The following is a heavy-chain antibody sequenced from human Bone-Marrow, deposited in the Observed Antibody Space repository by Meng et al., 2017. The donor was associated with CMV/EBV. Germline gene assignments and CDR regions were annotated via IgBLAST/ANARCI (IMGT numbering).Heavy chain of an antibody. V-gene: IGHV3-74*01. CDR3: ARDSNRLYDFWRGYEYYYYYYGMDV. J-gene: IGHJ6*02. CDR1: GFTFSSYA. CDR2: INSDGSST. Sequence: GESLKISCSASGFTFSSYAMSWVRQAPGKGLVWVSRINSDGSSTSYADSVKGRITISRDNTKNPLYLQMNCLRAEDTAVYYCARDSNRLYDFWRGYEYYYYYYGMDVWGQGTTVTVSS. D-gene: IGHD3-3*01.